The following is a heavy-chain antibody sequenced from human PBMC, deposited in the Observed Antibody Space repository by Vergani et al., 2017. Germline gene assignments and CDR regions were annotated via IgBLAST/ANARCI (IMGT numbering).Heavy chain of an antibody. Sequence: QVQLVESGGGVVQPGTSLRLSCAASGCTFRSYGMHWVRQAPGKGLEWLALMSYDGSKNSYADSVKGRFTVSRDNSKRTHYLYMNSLRAEDTAVYYCAKDWGFAPDSTGVARGLIDYWGQGTLVIVSS. CDR1: GCTFRSYG. J-gene: IGHJ4*02. D-gene: IGHD5-12*01. CDR3: AKDWGFAPDSTGVARGLIDY. V-gene: IGHV3-30*18. CDR2: MSYDGSKN.